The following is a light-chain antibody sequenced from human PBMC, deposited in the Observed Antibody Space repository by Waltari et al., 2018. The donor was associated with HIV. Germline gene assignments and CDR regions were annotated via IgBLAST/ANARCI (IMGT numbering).Light chain of an antibody. CDR1: SSDVGGYNY. CDR3: CSYAGSYTFV. Sequence: GSPGQSVTISCTGTSSDVGGYNYVSWYQQHPGKAPKLMIYDVSKRPSGVPDRFSGSKSGNTASLTISGLQAEDEADYYCCSYAGSYTFVFGTGTKVTVL. J-gene: IGLJ1*01. CDR2: DVS. V-gene: IGLV2-11*01.